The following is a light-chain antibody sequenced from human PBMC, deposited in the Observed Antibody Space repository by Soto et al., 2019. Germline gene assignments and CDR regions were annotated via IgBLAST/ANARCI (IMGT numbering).Light chain of an antibody. CDR2: TAS. CDR1: QSISSW. V-gene: IGKV1-5*03. Sequence: DIQMTQSPSTLSASVGDRVTITCRASQSISSWLAWYQQKPGKAPKLLIYTASNFKSGVPSRFSGSGSGTEFTLTISSLLPDDFATYYCQEYNSDSGLTFGGGTKVEIK. CDR3: QEYNSDSGLT. J-gene: IGKJ4*01.